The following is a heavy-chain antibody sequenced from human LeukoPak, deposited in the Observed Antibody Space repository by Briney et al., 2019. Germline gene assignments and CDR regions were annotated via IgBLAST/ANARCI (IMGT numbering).Heavy chain of an antibody. V-gene: IGHV4-59*12. J-gene: IGHJ3*02. CDR1: LGSISRYF. CDR3: APINDSSGYDTFDI. CDR2: IYYTVST. D-gene: IGHD3-22*01. Sequence: PSQTLSLTRTVSLGSISRYFCSWISQPPRKGLEWVGYIYYTVSTHYNHPLTSLVTLSVDTSKQQFSLTLCALSAPRTPAYYCAPINDSSGYDTFDIWGQGTMVTVSS.